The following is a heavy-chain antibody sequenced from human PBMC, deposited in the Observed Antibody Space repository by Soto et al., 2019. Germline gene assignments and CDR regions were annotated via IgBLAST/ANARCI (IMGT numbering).Heavy chain of an antibody. J-gene: IGHJ6*03. V-gene: IGHV6-1*01. D-gene: IGHD5-12*01. CDR3: ARGSWDDVSGHYYMDV. Sequence: SQTLSLTFAISGDSVSSNSAGWNWVRQTPSRGFEWLGRTYYKSRWFNNYAVSVKSRITINPDISQNQFSLHLDSVTPEDTAVYFCARGSWDDVSGHYYMDVWGKGTTVTVSS. CDR1: GDSVSSNSAG. CDR2: TYYKSRWFN.